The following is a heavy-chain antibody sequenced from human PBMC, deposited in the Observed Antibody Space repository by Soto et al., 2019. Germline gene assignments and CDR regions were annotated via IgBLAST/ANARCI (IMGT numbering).Heavy chain of an antibody. CDR3: ARGGGYYHSSGYPDAFDI. J-gene: IGHJ3*02. V-gene: IGHV5-51*01. CDR1: GYSFTSYW. D-gene: IGHD3-22*01. CDR2: IYPGDSDT. Sequence: GDPLKISCQGSGYSFTSYWIGWARQMPGKGLEWMWIIYPGDSDTRYSPSFQGQVTISADKSISTDYLQWSSLKASDTAMYYCARGGGYYHSSGYPDAFDIGGQGTMVSVSS.